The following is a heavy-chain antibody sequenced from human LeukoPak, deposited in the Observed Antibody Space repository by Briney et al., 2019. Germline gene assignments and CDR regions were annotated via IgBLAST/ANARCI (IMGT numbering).Heavy chain of an antibody. J-gene: IGHJ3*02. V-gene: IGHV3-48*03. CDR1: GITSSNYE. Sequence: PGGSLRLSCSASGITSSNYEMNLVRQASGKGLGWVSYISSRGTTTHYADSGKGRVIISRGNAEDSRYLQINMLRVWDPALYQCVRDRGTATVRSFAIWGKGTMVTVS. D-gene: IGHD4-17*01. CDR3: VRDRGTATVRSFAI. CDR2: ISSRGTTT.